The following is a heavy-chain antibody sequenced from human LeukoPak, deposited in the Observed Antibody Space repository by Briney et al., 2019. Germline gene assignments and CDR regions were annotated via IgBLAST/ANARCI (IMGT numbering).Heavy chain of an antibody. CDR1: GYTFNTYG. J-gene: IGHJ4*02. V-gene: IGHV1-18*01. CDR2: ISPDNGNT. CDR3: ARDFFNGYYYDTSGYYDRYFDY. D-gene: IGHD3-22*01. Sequence: GASVKVSYKASGYTFNTYGISWVRPAPGQGLEWMGWISPDNGNTDFAGKFQGRVTMTTDTSTSTAYMEMRRLRSDDTAVYYCARDFFNGYYYDTSGYYDRYFDYWGQGTLVTVSS.